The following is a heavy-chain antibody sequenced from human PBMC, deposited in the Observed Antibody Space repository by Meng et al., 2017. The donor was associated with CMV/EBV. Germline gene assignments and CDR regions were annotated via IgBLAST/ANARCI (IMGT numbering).Heavy chain of an antibody. CDR1: GFTFSSYW. CDR2: INSDGSST. CDR3: ARDGVYCSSTSCYIYGYYYYYGMDV. D-gene: IGHD2-2*02. V-gene: IGHV3-74*01. J-gene: IGHJ6*02. Sequence: GGSLRLSCAASGFTFSSYWMHWVRQAPGKGLVWVSRINSDGSSTSYADSVKGRFTISRDNAKNTLYLQMNSLRAEDTAVYYCARDGVYCSSTSCYIYGYYYYYGMDVWGQGTTVTVSS.